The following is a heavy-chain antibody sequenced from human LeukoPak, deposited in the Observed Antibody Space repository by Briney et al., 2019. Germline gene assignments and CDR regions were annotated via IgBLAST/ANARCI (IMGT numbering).Heavy chain of an antibody. CDR2: ISGSGAKT. J-gene: IGHJ5*02. CDR1: GFTFSNYA. D-gene: IGHD6-19*01. V-gene: IGHV3-23*01. CDR3: SKDPVPNGNGLYWFAP. Sequence: GGSLRLSCAASGFTFSNYAVSWVRQAPGKGLEWVSGISGSGAKTYYADSVKGRFTISRDNSRNTLYIQMNSLKVEDTAVYYCSKDPVPNGNGLYWFAPWGQGTLVIVSS.